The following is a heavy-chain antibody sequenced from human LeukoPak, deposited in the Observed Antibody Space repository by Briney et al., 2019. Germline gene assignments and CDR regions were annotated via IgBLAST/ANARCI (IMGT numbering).Heavy chain of an antibody. D-gene: IGHD6-6*01. CDR2: ISYDGSNK. J-gene: IGHJ4*02. CDR3: ARGPQARPGDDFDY. Sequence: GGSLRLSCAASGFTFSSYAMHWVRQAPGKGLEWVAVISYDGSNKYYADSVKGRFTISRDNSKNTLYLQMNSLRAEDTAVYYCARGPQARPGDDFDYWGQGTLVTVSS. CDR1: GFTFSSYA. V-gene: IGHV3-30*01.